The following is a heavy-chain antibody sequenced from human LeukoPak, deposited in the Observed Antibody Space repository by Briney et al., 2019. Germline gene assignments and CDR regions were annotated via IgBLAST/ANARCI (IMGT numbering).Heavy chain of an antibody. CDR2: INGTSGST. CDR3: AKETNAVTGRAYFDY. D-gene: IGHD6-19*01. CDR1: GFAFSSYP. V-gene: IGHV3-23*01. J-gene: IGHJ4*02. Sequence: GGSLRLSCAGSGFAFSSYPVSWVRQAPGKGLEWVSSINGTSGSTYYADSVKGRFTISRDNSKNSLDLQMSSLRAEDTAVYYCAKETNAVTGRAYFDYWGQGTMVTVSS.